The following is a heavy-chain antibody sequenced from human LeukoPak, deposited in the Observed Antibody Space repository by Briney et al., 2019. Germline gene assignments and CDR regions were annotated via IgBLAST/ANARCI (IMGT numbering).Heavy chain of an antibody. CDR3: AKDQGGLWFGELSRNWFDP. V-gene: IGHV3-23*01. J-gene: IGHJ5*02. D-gene: IGHD3-10*01. Sequence: PGGSLRLSCAASGFTFSSYAMSWVRQAPGKGLEWVSAISGSGGSTYYADSVKGRFTISRDNSKNTLYLQMNGLRAEDTAVYYCAKDQGGLWFGELSRNWFDPWGQGTLVTVSS. CDR2: ISGSGGST. CDR1: GFTFSSYA.